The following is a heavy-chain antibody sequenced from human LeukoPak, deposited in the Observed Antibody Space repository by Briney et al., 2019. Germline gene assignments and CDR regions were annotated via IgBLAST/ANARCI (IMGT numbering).Heavy chain of an antibody. Sequence: ASVKVSCKASGYTFTSYGISWVRQAPGQGLEWMGWISAYNGNTNYAQKLQGRVTMTTDTSTSTAYMELRSLRSDDTAVHYCAREGIPLDYYGSGSWYFDLWGRGTLVTVAS. V-gene: IGHV1-18*01. D-gene: IGHD3-10*01. CDR3: AREGIPLDYYGSGSWYFDL. CDR2: ISAYNGNT. J-gene: IGHJ2*01. CDR1: GYTFTSYG.